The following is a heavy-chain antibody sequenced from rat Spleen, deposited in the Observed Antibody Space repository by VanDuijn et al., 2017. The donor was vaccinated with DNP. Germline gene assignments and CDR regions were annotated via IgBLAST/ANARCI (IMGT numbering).Heavy chain of an antibody. CDR2: IRYDGGST. Sequence: EVQLVESGGGLVQPGRSLKLSCAASGFTFSDYYMAWVRQAPTKGLEGVASIRYDGGSTYYRDSVKGRFTISRDNAKSSLYLQMDSLRSEDTATYYCTTTEGGRTPYWGQGVMVTVSS. CDR1: GFTFSDYY. CDR3: TTTEGGRTPY. V-gene: IGHV5-20*01. D-gene: IGHD1-11*01. J-gene: IGHJ2*01.